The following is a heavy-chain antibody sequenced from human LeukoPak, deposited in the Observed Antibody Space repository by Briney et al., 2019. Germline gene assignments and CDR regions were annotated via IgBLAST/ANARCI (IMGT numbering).Heavy chain of an antibody. CDR1: GYTFINYG. V-gene: IGHV1-18*01. Sequence: ASVKVSCKASGYTFINYGINWVRQAPGQGLEWVGWITPYNGNTNYAQKLQGRVTMTTDTSTSTAYMELRSLRPDDTAMYYCARRGAYYYDSSGRANYYFDFWGQGTLVTVSS. CDR2: ITPYNGNT. D-gene: IGHD3-22*01. CDR3: ARRGAYYYDSSGRANYYFDF. J-gene: IGHJ4*02.